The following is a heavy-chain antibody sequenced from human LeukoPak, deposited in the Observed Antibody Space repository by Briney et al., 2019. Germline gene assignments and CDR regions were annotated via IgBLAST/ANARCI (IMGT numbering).Heavy chain of an antibody. D-gene: IGHD2-2*01. J-gene: IGHJ2*01. CDR1: GFTFSSYG. CDR2: ISYDGSNK. Sequence: GGSLRLSCAASGFTFSSYGMHWVRQAPGKGLEWVAVISYDGSNKYYADSVKGRFTISRDNSKNTLYLQMNSLRAEDTAVYYCAKGGEIDASPIDWYFDPWGRGTLVTVSS. CDR3: AKGGEIDASPIDWYFDP. V-gene: IGHV3-30*18.